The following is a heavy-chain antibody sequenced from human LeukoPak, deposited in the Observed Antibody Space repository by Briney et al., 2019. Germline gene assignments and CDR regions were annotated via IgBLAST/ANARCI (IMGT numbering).Heavy chain of an antibody. V-gene: IGHV4-39*07. CDR1: GGSISSSSYY. Sequence: SETLSLTCTVSGGSISSSSYYWGWIRQPPGKGPEWIGSIYYSGSTYYNPSLKSRVTISVDTSKNQFSLKLSSVTAADTAVYYCARGRGVRGVILDAFDIWGQGTMVTVSS. CDR2: IYYSGST. CDR3: ARGRGVRGVILDAFDI. D-gene: IGHD3-10*01. J-gene: IGHJ3*02.